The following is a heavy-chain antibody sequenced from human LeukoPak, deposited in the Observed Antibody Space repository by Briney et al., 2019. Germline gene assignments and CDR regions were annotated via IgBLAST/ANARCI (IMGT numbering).Heavy chain of an antibody. CDR1: GFTFSSYA. CDR2: ISYDGSNK. CDR3: ARDLEVYYYGSGSPPDFDY. V-gene: IGHV3-30-3*01. J-gene: IGHJ4*02. Sequence: GGSLRLSCAASGFTFSSYAMHWVRQAPGKGLEWVAVISYDGSNKYHADSVKGRFTISRDNSKNTLYLQMNSLRAEDTAVYYCARDLEVYYYGSGSPPDFDYWGQGTLVTVSS. D-gene: IGHD3-10*01.